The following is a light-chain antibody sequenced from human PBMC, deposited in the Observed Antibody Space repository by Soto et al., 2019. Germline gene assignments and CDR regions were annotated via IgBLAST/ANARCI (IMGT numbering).Light chain of an antibody. V-gene: IGLV2-14*01. CDR3: SSYTSATTYV. CDR1: SSDVGAYNY. CDR2: DVS. Sequence: QSVLTQPASVSGSPGQSITISCTGTSSDVGAYNYDSWYQQYPGEAPKVIIYDVSHRPAGVSNRFSGSKSGNTASLTISGLQTQDEADYYCSSYTSATTYVFGTGTGHRP. J-gene: IGLJ1*01.